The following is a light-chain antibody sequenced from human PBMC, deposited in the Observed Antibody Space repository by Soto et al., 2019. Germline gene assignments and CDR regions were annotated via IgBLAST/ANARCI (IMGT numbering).Light chain of an antibody. CDR1: SSDVGAYNY. CDR3: QSYDSSLSGYV. CDR2: EVS. Sequence: QSALTQPASVSGSPGQSITISCTGTSSDVGAYNYVSWYQHHPGKAPKLVIYEVSNRPSGVSDRFSGSKSGNTASLTISGLQTEDEADYYCQSYDSSLSGYVFGTGTKLTVL. V-gene: IGLV2-14*01. J-gene: IGLJ1*01.